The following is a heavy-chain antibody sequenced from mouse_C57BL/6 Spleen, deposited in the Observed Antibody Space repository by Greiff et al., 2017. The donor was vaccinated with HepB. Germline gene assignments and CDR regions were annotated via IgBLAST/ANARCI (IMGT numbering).Heavy chain of an antibody. CDR1: GYTFTSYW. Sequence: QVQLKQPGAELVKPGASVKLSCKASGYTFTSYWMQWVKQRPGQGLEWIGEIDPSDSYTNYNQKFKGKATLTVDTSSSTAYMQLSSLTSEDSAVYYCARDYGPSYWGQGTLVTVSA. V-gene: IGHV1-50*01. J-gene: IGHJ3*01. CDR3: ARDYGPSY. D-gene: IGHD1-1*02. CDR2: IDPSDSYT.